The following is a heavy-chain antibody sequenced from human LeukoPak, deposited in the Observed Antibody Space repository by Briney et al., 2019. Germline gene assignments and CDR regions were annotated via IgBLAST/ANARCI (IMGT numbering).Heavy chain of an antibody. CDR3: ARELITMIGDAFDI. Sequence: GASVKVSCKASGYTFTGYYMHWVRQAPGQGLEWMGWINPNSGGTNYAQKFQGRVTMTRDTSISTAYMELSRLRSDDTAVYYCARELITMIGDAFDIWGQGTMVTVSS. CDR2: INPNSGGT. V-gene: IGHV1-2*02. D-gene: IGHD3-22*01. CDR1: GYTFTGYY. J-gene: IGHJ3*02.